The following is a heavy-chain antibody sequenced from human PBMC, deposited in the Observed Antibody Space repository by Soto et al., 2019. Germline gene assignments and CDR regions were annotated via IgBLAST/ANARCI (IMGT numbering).Heavy chain of an antibody. D-gene: IGHD3-3*01. CDR2: IYYSGST. CDR3: ARDNYYDFWSGYYPPPWWFDP. V-gene: IGHV4-59*01. Sequence: SETLSLTCTVSGGSISSYYWSWIRQPPGKGLEWIGYIYYSGSTNYNPSLKSRVTISVDTSKNQFSLKLSSVTAADTAVYYCARDNYYDFWSGYYPPPWWFDPWGQGTLVTVSS. J-gene: IGHJ5*02. CDR1: GGSISSYY.